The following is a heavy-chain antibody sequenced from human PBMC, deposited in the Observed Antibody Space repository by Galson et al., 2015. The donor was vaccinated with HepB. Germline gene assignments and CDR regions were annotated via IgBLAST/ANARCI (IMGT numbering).Heavy chain of an antibody. CDR2: INTNTGKP. J-gene: IGHJ5*02. D-gene: IGHD3-10*01. CDR3: ARTPYYGSGSYNNAWFDP. CDR1: GYIFNNYP. V-gene: IGHV7-4-1*02. Sequence: SVKVSCKASGYIFNNYPMNWVRQAPGQGLEWMGWINTNTGKPTYAQGFTGRFVFSLDTSVSTAYLQINSLKAEDTAVYYCARTPYYGSGSYNNAWFDPWGQGTLVTVSS.